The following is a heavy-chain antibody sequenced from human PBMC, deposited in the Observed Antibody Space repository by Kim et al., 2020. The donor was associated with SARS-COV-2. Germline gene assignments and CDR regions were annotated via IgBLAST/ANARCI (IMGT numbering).Heavy chain of an antibody. Sequence: GGSLRLSCAASGFTFSSYWMSWVRQAPGKGLEWVANIKQDGSEKYYVDSVKGRFTISRDNAKNSLYLQMNSLRAEDTAVYYCARDLSIVGYYSQSYNWFDPWGQGTLVTVSS. CDR3: ARDLSIVGYYSQSYNWFDP. CDR1: GFTFSSYW. V-gene: IGHV3-7*01. J-gene: IGHJ5*02. D-gene: IGHD3-3*01. CDR2: IKQDGSEK.